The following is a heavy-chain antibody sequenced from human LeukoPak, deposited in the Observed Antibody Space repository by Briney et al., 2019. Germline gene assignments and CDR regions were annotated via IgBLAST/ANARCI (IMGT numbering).Heavy chain of an antibody. Sequence: GASVKVSCKASGYTFTSYYMHWVRQASGQGLEWMGIINPSGGSTSYAQKFQGRVTMTRDTSTSTVYMELSSLRSEDTAVYYCARDIDGYNLDDAFDIWGQGTMVTVSS. CDR1: GYTFTSYY. D-gene: IGHD5-24*01. J-gene: IGHJ3*02. CDR3: ARDIDGYNLDDAFDI. CDR2: INPSGGST. V-gene: IGHV1-46*01.